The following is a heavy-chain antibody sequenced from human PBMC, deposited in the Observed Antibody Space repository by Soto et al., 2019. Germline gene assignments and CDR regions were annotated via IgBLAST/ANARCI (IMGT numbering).Heavy chain of an antibody. CDR2: IGPYIGRT. V-gene: IGHV1-18*01. CDR3: ARCYFSVGSCFTCWHFDL. D-gene: IGHD6-19*01. J-gene: IGHJ2*01. CDR1: GYIFNNSG. Sequence: QGQLVQSGAEVRKPGASVKVSCQASGYIFNNSGLSWVRQVPGQGLECVGWIGPYIGRTDYAQKFRDRVTMTAEPSTNTAYMELRSLTSDDSAFYYCARCYFSVGSCFTCWHFDLWGRGTLVTVSS.